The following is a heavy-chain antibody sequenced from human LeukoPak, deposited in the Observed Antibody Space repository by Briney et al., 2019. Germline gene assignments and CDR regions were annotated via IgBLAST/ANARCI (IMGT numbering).Heavy chain of an antibody. Sequence: GGSLRLSCVASGFTFEDYGMSWVRQSAGKGLEWVSSINWHGGSTHYAESVKGRFTISRDNAKNSLFLQMNSLRAEDTALYYCARANYSPYYFAYWGQGTLVTVSS. J-gene: IGHJ4*02. CDR2: INWHGGST. CDR3: ARANYSPYYFAY. CDR1: GFTFEDYG. D-gene: IGHD4-11*01. V-gene: IGHV3-20*04.